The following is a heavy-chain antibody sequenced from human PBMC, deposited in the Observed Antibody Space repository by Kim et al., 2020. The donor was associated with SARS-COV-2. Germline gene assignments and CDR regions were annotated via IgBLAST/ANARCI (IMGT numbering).Heavy chain of an antibody. V-gene: IGHV4-39*01. CDR2: VFYLGST. D-gene: IGHD4-4*01. J-gene: IGHJ4*02. Sequence: SETLSLTCTVSGGSISTSSYYWGWVRQPPGKGLEWIGSVFYLGSTYENPSLKSRVSFSVDRSRNQFSLKLTSATAADTAVYYCMTQRDHQLYTSKYKIDYWGQGMLVSVSS. CDR1: GGSISTSSYY. CDR3: MTQRDHQLYTSKYKIDY.